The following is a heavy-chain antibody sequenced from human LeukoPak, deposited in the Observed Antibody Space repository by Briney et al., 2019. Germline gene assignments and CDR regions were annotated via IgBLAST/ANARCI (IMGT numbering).Heavy chain of an antibody. D-gene: IGHD6-19*01. J-gene: IGHJ4*02. CDR1: GFTFSSHA. Sequence: GGSLRLSCAASGFTFSSHAMSWVRQAPGKGLEWVSGISGSGGSTYYADSVKGRFTISRDNSKNTLYLQMNSLRAEDTAVYYCAIRVSFRIAVAGIDYCGQGALVTVSS. CDR2: ISGSGGST. V-gene: IGHV3-23*01. CDR3: AIRVSFRIAVAGIDY.